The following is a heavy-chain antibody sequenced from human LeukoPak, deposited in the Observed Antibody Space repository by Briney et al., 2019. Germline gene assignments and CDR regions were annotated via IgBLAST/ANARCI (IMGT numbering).Heavy chain of an antibody. D-gene: IGHD6-13*01. CDR1: GGSISSGSYY. Sequence: SETLSLTCTVSGGSISSGSYYWSWIRQPAGKGLEWIGRISTSGSTNYNPSLKSRVTISVDTSKNQFSLKLSSVTAADTAVYYCAISSSWDPNMDVWGRGTTVTVSS. CDR2: ISTSGST. J-gene: IGHJ6*03. V-gene: IGHV4-61*02. CDR3: AISSSWDPNMDV.